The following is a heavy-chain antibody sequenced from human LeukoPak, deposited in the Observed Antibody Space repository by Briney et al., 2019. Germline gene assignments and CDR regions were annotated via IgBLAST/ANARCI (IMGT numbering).Heavy chain of an antibody. J-gene: IGHJ4*02. V-gene: IGHV3-30-3*01. CDR2: IAYDGSNK. CDR3: ARDLSGGYSLDY. D-gene: IGHD1-26*01. Sequence: GGSLTLSCAASGFTFRSHTMHWVRQAPGKGLEWVAVIAYDGSNKYYADSVKGRITISRDNSENTLYLQMNSLRAEGTAVYYCARDLSGGYSLDYWGQGTLVTVSS. CDR1: GFTFRSHT.